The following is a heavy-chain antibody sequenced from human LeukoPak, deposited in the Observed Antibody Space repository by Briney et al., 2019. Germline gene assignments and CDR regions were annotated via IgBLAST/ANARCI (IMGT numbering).Heavy chain of an antibody. Sequence: GGTLRLSCAASGFTLSSCGMHWVRQAPGKGLEWVAVITYDGITTYFDDSVKGRFTISRDTSKSMLYLQMNSLRPEDTAVYYCVKEQSSGNYRTADFWGQGTLVTDSS. D-gene: IGHD3-10*01. CDR1: GFTLSSCG. CDR3: VKEQSSGNYRTADF. V-gene: IGHV3-30*18. CDR2: ITYDGITT. J-gene: IGHJ4*02.